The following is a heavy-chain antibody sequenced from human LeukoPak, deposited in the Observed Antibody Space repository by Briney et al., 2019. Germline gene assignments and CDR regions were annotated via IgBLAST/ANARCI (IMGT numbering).Heavy chain of an antibody. V-gene: IGHV1-2*04. Sequence: RASVKVSCKASGYTFTGYYMHWVRQAPGQGLEWMGWINPNSGGTNYAQKFQGWVTMTRDTSISTAYMELSRPRSDDTAVYYCARDYYDSSAYYFDYWGQGTLVTVSS. CDR1: GYTFTGYY. CDR2: INPNSGGT. J-gene: IGHJ4*02. CDR3: ARDYYDSSAYYFDY. D-gene: IGHD3-22*01.